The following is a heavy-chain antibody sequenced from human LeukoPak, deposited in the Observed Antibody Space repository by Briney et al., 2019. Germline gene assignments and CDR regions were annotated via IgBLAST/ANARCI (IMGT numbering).Heavy chain of an antibody. CDR2: INHSGST. CDR1: GGSFSGYY. D-gene: IGHD3-22*01. CDR3: ARAGPQTYYYDSSGYWYYYYYMDV. Sequence: PSETLSLTCAVYGGSFSGYYWSWIRQPPGKGLEWIGEINHSGSTNYNPSLKSRVTISVDTSKNQFSLKLSSVTAADTAVYYCARAGPQTYYYDSSGYWYYYYYMDVWGKGTTVTVSS. J-gene: IGHJ6*03. V-gene: IGHV4-34*01.